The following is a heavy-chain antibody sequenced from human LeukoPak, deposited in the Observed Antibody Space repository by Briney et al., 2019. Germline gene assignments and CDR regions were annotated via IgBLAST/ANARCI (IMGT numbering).Heavy chain of an antibody. V-gene: IGHV3-23*01. D-gene: IGHD2-2*01. CDR1: GFTFSSYA. J-gene: IGHJ6*02. Sequence: GGSLRLSCAASGFTFSSYAMSWVRQAPGKGLEWVSAINGSGGSTYYADSVKCRFTISRDNSKNTLYLLMNSLRAEDTAVYHCAKDIVVVPAAIQGAYYYYGMDVWGQGTTVTVSS. CDR2: INGSGGST. CDR3: AKDIVVVPAAIQGAYYYYGMDV.